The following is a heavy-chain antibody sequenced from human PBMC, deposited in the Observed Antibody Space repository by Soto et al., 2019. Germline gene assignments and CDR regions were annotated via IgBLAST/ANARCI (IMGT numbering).Heavy chain of an antibody. CDR1: GYTFTSYG. V-gene: IGHV1-18*01. CDR2: ISAYNGNA. Sequence: QVQLVQSGAEVKKPGASVKVSCKASGYTFTSYGISWVRQAPGQGLEWMGWISAYNGNANYAQKHLGRVTMTTDTSTRTAYLELWGLRSVNTAVYYCARDSPPMEGWGQGTPVTVSS. J-gene: IGHJ6*02. CDR3: ARDSPPMEG.